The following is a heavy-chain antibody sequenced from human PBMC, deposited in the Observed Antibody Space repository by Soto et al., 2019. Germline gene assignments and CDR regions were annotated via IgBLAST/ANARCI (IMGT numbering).Heavy chain of an antibody. J-gene: IGHJ4*02. CDR3: ATAEVDY. CDR1: GYTFANHW. V-gene: IGHV3-74*01. Sequence: GGSLRLSCAVAGYTFANHWMHWVRQAPGKGLEWVSRMNSDVSLINYGDSVKGRFTVSRDNARNTLYLQMNSLRVEDTAVYYCATAEVDYWGPGTLVTVSS. CDR2: MNSDVSLI.